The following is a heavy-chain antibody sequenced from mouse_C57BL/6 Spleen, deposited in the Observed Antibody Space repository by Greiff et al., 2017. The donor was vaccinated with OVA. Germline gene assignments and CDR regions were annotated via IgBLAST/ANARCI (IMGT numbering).Heavy chain of an antibody. V-gene: IGHV10-1*01. Sequence: GGGLVQPKGSLKLSCAASGFSFNTYAMNWVRQAPGKGLEWVARIRSKSNNYATYYADSVKDRFTISRDDSESMLYLQMNNLKTEDTAMYYCVRHEKLTGFAYWGQGTLVTVSA. CDR3: VRHEKLTGFAY. J-gene: IGHJ3*01. D-gene: IGHD4-1*01. CDR2: IRSKSNNYAT. CDR1: GFSFNTYA.